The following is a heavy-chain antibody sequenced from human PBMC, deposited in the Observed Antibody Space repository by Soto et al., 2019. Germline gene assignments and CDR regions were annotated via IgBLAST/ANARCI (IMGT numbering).Heavy chain of an antibody. CDR2: ISGSGGST. CDR1: GFTFSSYA. J-gene: IGHJ4*02. CDR3: XXRGSGSYYHY. Sequence: EVQLLASGGGLVQPGGSLRLSCAASGFTFSSYAMNWVRQAPGKGLGWGSGISGSGGSTYXXXXVKGRFTISRDNSKXXXXXXXXXXXXXXXAXXXXXXRGSGSYYHYWGQGTLVTVSS. D-gene: IGHD1-26*01. V-gene: IGHV3-23*01.